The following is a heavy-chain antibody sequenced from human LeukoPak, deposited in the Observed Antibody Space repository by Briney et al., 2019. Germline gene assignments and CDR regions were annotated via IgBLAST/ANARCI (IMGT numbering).Heavy chain of an antibody. CDR2: ISYDGSYE. CDR3: AKEENTAANS. V-gene: IGHV3-30*18. CDR1: GFTFSSYG. D-gene: IGHD5-18*01. J-gene: IGHJ4*02. Sequence: GGSLRLSCAASGFTFSSYGMHWVRQAPGKGLEWVAVISYDGSYEYFADSVKGRFTISRDNSKNTLYLQINSLRAEDTAMYYCAKEENTAANSWGQGTLVTVSS.